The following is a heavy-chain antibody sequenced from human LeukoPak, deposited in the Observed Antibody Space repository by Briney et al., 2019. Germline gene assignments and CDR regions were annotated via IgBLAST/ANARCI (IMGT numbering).Heavy chain of an antibody. Sequence: GGSLRLSCAASGFTFSSYTMSWVRQAPGKGLECVSYISSSGSATYHAGSVKGRFTISRDNAKNSLYLQLNSLRVEDTAVYYCARERGYTYSFDYWGQGTLVTVSS. V-gene: IGHV3-48*01. CDR1: GFTFSSYT. J-gene: IGHJ4*02. CDR2: ISSSGSAT. D-gene: IGHD5-24*01. CDR3: ARERGYTYSFDY.